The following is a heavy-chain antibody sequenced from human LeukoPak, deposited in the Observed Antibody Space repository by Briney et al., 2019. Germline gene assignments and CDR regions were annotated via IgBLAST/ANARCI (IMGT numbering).Heavy chain of an antibody. D-gene: IGHD5-24*01. CDR3: ARHRKRWLQLFDY. J-gene: IGHJ4*02. V-gene: IGHV4-4*09. Sequence: SETLSLTCTVSGGSISSYYWSWIRQPPGKGLEWIGYIYTSGSTNYNPSLKSRVTISVDTSKNQSSLKLSSVTAADTAVYYCARHRKRWLQLFDYWGQGTLVTVSS. CDR1: GGSISSYY. CDR2: IYTSGST.